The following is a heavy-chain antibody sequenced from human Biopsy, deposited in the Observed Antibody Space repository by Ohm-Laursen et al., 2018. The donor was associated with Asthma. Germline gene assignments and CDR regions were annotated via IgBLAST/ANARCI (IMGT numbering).Heavy chain of an antibody. CDR1: GYTFNSAG. CDR2: ISVYNGNT. D-gene: IGHD3-10*01. V-gene: IGHV1-18*01. CDR3: ARAVDYSHYYGIDV. J-gene: IGHJ6*02. Sequence: ATVKISCKTSGYTFNSAGITWVRQASGQGLEWMGWISVYNGNTKVAQKLQDRVTMITDTPTSTAYMELRSLRSDDTAVYFCARAVDYSHYYGIDVWGQGTTVTVS.